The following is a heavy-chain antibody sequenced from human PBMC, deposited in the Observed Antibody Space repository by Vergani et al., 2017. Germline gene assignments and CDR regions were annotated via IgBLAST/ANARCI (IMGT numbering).Heavy chain of an antibody. J-gene: IGHJ4*02. D-gene: IGHD2-15*01. V-gene: IGHV4-39*01. Sequence: QVQLQESGPGLVKPSETLSLTCTVSGDSVISTHYHWGWIRQPPGKGLEWIGSMDYSGSTSYNPSLESRISISFETPKNQFSLRLTSVTAADTAVYYCASKRGACRAAYCHSYDFWVPGTLVGVSS. CDR1: GDSVISTHYH. CDR3: ASKRGACRAAYCHSYDF. CDR2: MDYSGST.